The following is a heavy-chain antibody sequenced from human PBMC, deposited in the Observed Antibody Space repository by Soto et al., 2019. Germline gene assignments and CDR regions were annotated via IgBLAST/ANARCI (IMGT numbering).Heavy chain of an antibody. CDR3: ARWNERLDY. V-gene: IGHV4-59*01. D-gene: IGHD1-1*01. J-gene: IGHJ4*02. CDR2: IYYTGAT. Sequence: QVQLQESGPGLVKPSETLSLTCTVSGVSINDYYWSWMRQPPGKGLEFVGFIYYTGATDYNPSLKSRVTLSLDTSKKQVSVRLNSVTAADTAIYYCARWNERLDYWGQGALVTVSS. CDR1: GVSINDYY.